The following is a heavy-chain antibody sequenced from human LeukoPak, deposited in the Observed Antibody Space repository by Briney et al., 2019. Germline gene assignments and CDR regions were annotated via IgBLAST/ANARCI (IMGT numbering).Heavy chain of an antibody. CDR2: ISSSSSTI. CDR1: GFTFRSYW. J-gene: IGHJ4*02. D-gene: IGHD1-26*01. Sequence: GGSLRLSCAASGFTFRSYWMSWARQAPGKGLEWVSYISSSSSTIYYADSVKGRFTISRDNAKNSLYLQMNSLRAEDTAVYYRATGSSGSGYWGQGTLVTVSS. V-gene: IGHV3-48*04. CDR3: ATGSSGSGY.